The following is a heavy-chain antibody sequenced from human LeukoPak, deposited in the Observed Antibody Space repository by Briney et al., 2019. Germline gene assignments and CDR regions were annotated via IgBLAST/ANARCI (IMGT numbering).Heavy chain of an antibody. J-gene: IGHJ1*01. CDR2: IRSDGSNE. CDR1: GFTLSISD. Sequence: PGGSLRLSCAVSGFTLSISDMYWVRQAPGKGLEWVAFIRSDGSNEYYADSVKGRFTISRDNSKNTLYLQMNSLRAEDTAIYYCAKVGVPATGGFHHWGQGTLVTVSS. D-gene: IGHD6-13*01. CDR3: AKVGVPATGGFHH. V-gene: IGHV3-30*02.